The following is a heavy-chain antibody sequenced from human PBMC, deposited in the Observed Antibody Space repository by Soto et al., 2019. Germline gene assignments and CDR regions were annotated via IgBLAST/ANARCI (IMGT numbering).Heavy chain of an antibody. V-gene: IGHV3-30*18. D-gene: IGHD3-3*01. CDR3: AKEGDYDFLFFQAEDGIRDTVPVSAFLLNRSSDL. Sequence: KGLEWMAVISYDGRNKYNADSVKGRFTISRDNSKNTLYLQMNSLRAEDTAVYYCAKEGDYDFLFFQAEDGIRDTVPVSAFLLNRSSDL. J-gene: IGHJ2*01. CDR2: ISYDGRNK.